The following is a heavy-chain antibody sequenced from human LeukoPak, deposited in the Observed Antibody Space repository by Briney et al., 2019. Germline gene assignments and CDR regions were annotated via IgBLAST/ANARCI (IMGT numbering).Heavy chain of an antibody. CDR1: GFTFSSYA. Sequence: GGSLRLSCAASGFTFSSYAMSWVRQAPGKGLEWVSAISGSGAGTYYADSVKGRFTISRDNSKNTLYLQMNSLRAEDTAVFYCAKEGYSSDPYYFDYWGQGTLVTVSS. J-gene: IGHJ4*02. CDR3: AKEGYSSDPYYFDY. D-gene: IGHD6-19*01. CDR2: ISGSGAGT. V-gene: IGHV3-23*01.